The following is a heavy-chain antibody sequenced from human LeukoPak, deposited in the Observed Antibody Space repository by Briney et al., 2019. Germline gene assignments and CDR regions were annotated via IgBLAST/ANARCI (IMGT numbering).Heavy chain of an antibody. CDR2: IKQDGSEK. V-gene: IGHV3-7*01. CDR1: GFTFSSYW. Sequence: PGGSLRLSCAAPGFTFSSYWMSWVRQAPGKGLEWVANIKQDGSEKYYVDSVKGRFTISRDNAKNSLYLQMNSLRAEDTAVYYCARGYGDYFSDFDYWGQGTLVTVSS. D-gene: IGHD4-17*01. CDR3: ARGYGDYFSDFDY. J-gene: IGHJ4*02.